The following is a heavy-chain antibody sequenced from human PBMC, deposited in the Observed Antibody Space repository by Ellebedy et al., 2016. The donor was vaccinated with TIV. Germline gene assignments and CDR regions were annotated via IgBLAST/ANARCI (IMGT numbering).Heavy chain of an antibody. V-gene: IGHV5-10-1*01. Sequence: GESLKISCKISEYNFSNNWISWVRQQRGKGLEWRGRIHTSGSDNDYRPSFRGHVTMSVDKSISFAFLQWSRLQASDTAMYYCARRGDSDFDSWGQGTVVTVSP. CDR1: EYNFSNNW. CDR2: IHTSGSDN. D-gene: IGHD4-17*01. J-gene: IGHJ4*02. CDR3: ARRGDSDFDS.